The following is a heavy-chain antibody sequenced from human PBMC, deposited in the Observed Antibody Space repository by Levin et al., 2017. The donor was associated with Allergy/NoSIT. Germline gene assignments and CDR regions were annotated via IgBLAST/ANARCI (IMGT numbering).Heavy chain of an antibody. D-gene: IGHD3-3*01. CDR3: ARVGIDFWGVYQKSWGYMDV. V-gene: IGHV1-18*01. CDR1: GYNFTNYG. Sequence: ASVKVSCTASGYNFTNYGISWVRQAPGQGLEWMGWISAYNGNTNYAQKFQGRVTMTIQTSTNTAYMELRSLRSDDTAVYYCARVGIDFWGVYQKSWGYMDVWGQGTTVTVSS. J-gene: IGHJ6*03. CDR2: ISAYNGNT.